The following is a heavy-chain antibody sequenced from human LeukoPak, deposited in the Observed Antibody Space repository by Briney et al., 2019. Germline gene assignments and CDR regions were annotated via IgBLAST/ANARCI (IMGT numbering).Heavy chain of an antibody. Sequence: SETLSLTCTVSGGSISSSYWSWIRQPPGKGLEWIGYIYYSGSTNYNPSLKSRVTISVDTSKNQFSLNLTSVTAADTAVYYCARGQGVGAPSGFFDYWGQGTLVTVSS. D-gene: IGHD1-26*01. CDR1: GGSISSSY. CDR2: IYYSGST. V-gene: IGHV4-59*12. J-gene: IGHJ4*02. CDR3: ARGQGVGAPSGFFDY.